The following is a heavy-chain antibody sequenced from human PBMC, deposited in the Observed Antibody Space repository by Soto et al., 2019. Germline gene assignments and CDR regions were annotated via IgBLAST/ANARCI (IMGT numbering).Heavy chain of an antibody. CDR2: INHSGST. CDR3: ARGHRNIVVVPAAKLNRGPFDY. J-gene: IGHJ4*02. D-gene: IGHD2-2*01. CDR1: GGSFRCYY. Sequence: SETLSLTCAVYGGSFRCYYWSWIRQPPGKGLEWIGEINHSGSTNYNPSLKSRVTISVDTSKNQFSLKLSSVTAADTAVYYCARGHRNIVVVPAAKLNRGPFDYWGQGTLVTVSS. V-gene: IGHV4-34*01.